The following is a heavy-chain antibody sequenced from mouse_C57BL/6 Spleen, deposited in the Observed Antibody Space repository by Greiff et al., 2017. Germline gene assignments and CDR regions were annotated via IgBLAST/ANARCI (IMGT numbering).Heavy chain of an antibody. CDR1: GYTFTDYY. D-gene: IGHD1-1*01. CDR3: ASGYGRLDY. Sequence: QVQLQQPGAELVKPGASVKISCKASGYTFTDYYINWVKQRPGQGLEWIGKIGPGSGSTYYNEKFKGKATLTADKASSTADLQLNSLTSEDSAGYFCASGYGRLDYWGQGTTLTVSS. CDR2: IGPGSGST. V-gene: IGHV1-77*01. J-gene: IGHJ2*01.